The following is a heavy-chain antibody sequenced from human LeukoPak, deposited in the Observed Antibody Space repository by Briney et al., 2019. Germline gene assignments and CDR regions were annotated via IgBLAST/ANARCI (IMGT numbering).Heavy chain of an antibody. CDR2: ITPGVDSK. J-gene: IGHJ4*02. CDR1: AFTFSSYE. D-gene: IGHD3-22*01. Sequence: GGSLRLSCAASAFTFSSYEMNWVRQAPGKGMEWISYITPGVDSKYYADSVKGRFTISRDNAKNSLYLQMNSLRAEDTAVYYCARVKWLDDYWGQGTLVTVSS. V-gene: IGHV3-48*03. CDR3: ARVKWLDDY.